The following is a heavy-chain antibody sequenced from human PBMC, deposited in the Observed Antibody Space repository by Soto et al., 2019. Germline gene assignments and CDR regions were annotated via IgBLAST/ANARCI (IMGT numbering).Heavy chain of an antibody. CDR3: KVAHSSSWYGESNFGY. V-gene: IGHV3-74*01. Sequence: GGSLRLSCAASGFTFSSYWMHWVRQAPGKGLAWVSRINSDGSSTSYADSVKGRFTISRANATNTLYLQMNSLRTEDTAVYYRKVAHSSSWYGESNFGYCGQRTLVTVSS. J-gene: IGHJ4*02. CDR1: GFTFSSYW. D-gene: IGHD6-13*01. CDR2: INSDGSST.